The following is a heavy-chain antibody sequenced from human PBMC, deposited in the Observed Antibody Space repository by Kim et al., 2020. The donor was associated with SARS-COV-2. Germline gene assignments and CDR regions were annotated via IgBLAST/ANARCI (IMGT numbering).Heavy chain of an antibody. CDR3: AKGQYQLLYFDY. D-gene: IGHD2-2*01. J-gene: IGHJ4*02. Sequence: YYADSVMGRFTSARDNPKRTLYLQMNSLRVEDTAVYYCAKGQYQLLYFDYWGQGTLVTVSS. V-gene: IGHV3-23*01.